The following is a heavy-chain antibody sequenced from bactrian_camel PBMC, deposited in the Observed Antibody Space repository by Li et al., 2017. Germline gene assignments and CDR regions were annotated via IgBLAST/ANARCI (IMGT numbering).Heavy chain of an antibody. D-gene: IGHD1*01. CDR1: GYTDYSRYC. V-gene: IGHV3S42*01. J-gene: IGHJ6*01. CDR3: AAAPGPVPLYAAAYFRY. CDR2: IESGGST. Sequence: VQLVESGGGSVQAGGSLRLSCVASGYTDYSRYCMGWFRQGPGKGREGVAVIESGGSTSYADSVKGRFTISKDNAMNTLYLQMDTLKPEDTALYYCAAAPGPVPLYAAAYFRYWGQGTQVTVS.